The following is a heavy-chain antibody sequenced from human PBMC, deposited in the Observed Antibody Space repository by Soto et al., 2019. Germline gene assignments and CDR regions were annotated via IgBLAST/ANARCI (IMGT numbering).Heavy chain of an antibody. CDR3: AKDSAPYDSSGYIPDY. J-gene: IGHJ4*02. V-gene: IGHV3-30*18. CDR1: GFTFSSYG. Sequence: PGGSLRLSCAASGFTFSSYGMHWVRQAPGKGLEWVAVISYDGSNKYYADSVKGRFTISRDNSKNTLYLQMNSLRAEDTAVYYCAKDSAPYDSSGYIPDYWGQGTLVTVSS. CDR2: ISYDGSNK. D-gene: IGHD3-22*01.